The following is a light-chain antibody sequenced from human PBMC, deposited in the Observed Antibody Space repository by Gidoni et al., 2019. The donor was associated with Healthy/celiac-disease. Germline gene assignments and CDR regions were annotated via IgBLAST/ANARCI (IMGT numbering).Light chain of an antibody. CDR3: QQYNNCPPLT. J-gene: IGKJ4*01. CDR2: GAS. Sequence: EIVMTQSPATLSVSPGERATLSCRASQSVSSNLAWYQPKPGQAPRLLIYGASTRATGIPARFSGSGSGTEFTLTISSLQSEDFAVYYCQQYNNCPPLTFXGXTKVEIK. V-gene: IGKV3-15*01. CDR1: QSVSSN.